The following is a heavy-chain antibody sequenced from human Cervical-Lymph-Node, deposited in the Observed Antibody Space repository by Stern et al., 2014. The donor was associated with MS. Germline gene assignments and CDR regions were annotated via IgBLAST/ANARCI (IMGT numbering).Heavy chain of an antibody. CDR3: ARERLPYDGGPFDL. CDR1: AFSFRDYA. Sequence: VQLVQSGGGVVQPGRSLRLSCAASAFSFRDYAMHWVRQAPGKGLEWLAGASYDGTNRHYADSVQGRFIISRVNSDNTLSLQLNSLRAEDTALYYCARERLPYDGGPFDLWGQGTMVIVSS. J-gene: IGHJ3*01. D-gene: IGHD6-25*01. CDR2: ASYDGTNR. V-gene: IGHV3-30-3*01.